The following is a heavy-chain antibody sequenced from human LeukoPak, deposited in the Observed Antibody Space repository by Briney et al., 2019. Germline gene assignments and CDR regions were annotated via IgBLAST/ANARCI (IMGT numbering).Heavy chain of an antibody. J-gene: IGHJ4*02. CDR3: AKVSRDGYNLYYFDY. D-gene: IGHD5-24*01. CDR2: ISGSGGST. Sequence: GGSLRLSCAASGFTFSSYAMSWVRQAPGKGLEWVSAISGSGGSTYYADSVKGRFTISGDNSKNTLYLQMNSLRAEDTAVYYCAKVSRDGYNLYYFDYWGQGTLVTVSS. CDR1: GFTFSSYA. V-gene: IGHV3-23*01.